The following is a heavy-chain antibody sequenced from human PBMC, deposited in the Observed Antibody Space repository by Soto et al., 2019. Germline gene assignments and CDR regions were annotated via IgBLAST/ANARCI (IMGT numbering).Heavy chain of an antibody. CDR3: AKIHAAGQLES. V-gene: IGHV3-7*03. Sequence: EVQVVESGGGLVQPGGSLTLSCAASGFTFSNDWMSWVRQAPGKGLEWLANIKQDGNEKYYVGSVKGRFTISRDNSKNTLYLQMNSLRAEDTAVYYCAKIHAAGQLESWGQGTLVTVSS. D-gene: IGHD6-13*01. J-gene: IGHJ4*02. CDR2: IKQDGNEK. CDR1: GFTFSNDW.